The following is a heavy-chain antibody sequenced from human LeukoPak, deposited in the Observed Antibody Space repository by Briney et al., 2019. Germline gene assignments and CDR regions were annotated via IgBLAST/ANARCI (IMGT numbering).Heavy chain of an antibody. CDR1: GYTLTELS. Sequence: ASVKVSCKVSGYTLTELSMHWVRQAPGKGLEGMGGFDPEDGETIYAQKFQGRVTMTEDTSTDAAYMELSSLRSEDTAVYFCATDGSPLERGGAFDIWGQGTMVTVSS. CDR3: ATDGSPLERGGAFDI. D-gene: IGHD1-1*01. J-gene: IGHJ3*02. V-gene: IGHV1-24*01. CDR2: FDPEDGET.